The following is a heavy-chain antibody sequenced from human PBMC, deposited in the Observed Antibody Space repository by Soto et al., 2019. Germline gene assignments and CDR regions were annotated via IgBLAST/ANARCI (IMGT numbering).Heavy chain of an antibody. CDR1: GGTFSSYA. CDR2: IIPIFGTA. V-gene: IGHV1-69*13. D-gene: IGHD6-19*01. CDR3: ARVPGIAVAGTPRGYYYYGMDV. J-gene: IGHJ6*02. Sequence: SVKVSCKASGGTFSSYAISWVRQAPGQGLEWMGGIIPIFGTANYAQKFQGRVTITADESTSTAYMELSSLRSEDTAVYYCARVPGIAVAGTPRGYYYYGMDVWGQGTTVTVSS.